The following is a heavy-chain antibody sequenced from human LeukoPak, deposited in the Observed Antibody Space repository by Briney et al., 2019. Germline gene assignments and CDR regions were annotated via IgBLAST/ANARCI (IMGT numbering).Heavy chain of an antibody. V-gene: IGHV3-30*02. CDR1: GFTFSSYG. CDR3: ARVYDSSGYSDY. J-gene: IGHJ4*02. D-gene: IGHD3-22*01. CDR2: IRYDGSNK. Sequence: GGSLRLSCAASGFTFSSYGMHWVRQAPGKGLEWVALIRYDGSNKYYADSVKGRFTISRDNSKNTLYLQMNSLRAEDTAVYYCARVYDSSGYSDYWGQGTLVTVSS.